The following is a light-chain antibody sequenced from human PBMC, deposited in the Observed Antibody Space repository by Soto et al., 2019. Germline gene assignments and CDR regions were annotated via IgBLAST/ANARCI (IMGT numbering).Light chain of an antibody. CDR3: QSYDSSLSGSAYV. CDR2: GNS. Sequence: QSVLTQPLSVSGAPGQRVTISCTGSSSNIGAGYDVHWYQQLPGTAPKLLIYGNSNRPSGVPDRFSGSKSGTSASLAITGLQAEDEADYYCQSYDSSLSGSAYVFGTGTKVTVL. CDR1: SSNIGAGYD. V-gene: IGLV1-40*01. J-gene: IGLJ1*01.